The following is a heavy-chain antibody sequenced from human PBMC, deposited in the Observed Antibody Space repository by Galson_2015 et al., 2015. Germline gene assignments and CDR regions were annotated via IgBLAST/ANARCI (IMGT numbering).Heavy chain of an antibody. J-gene: IGHJ4*02. Sequence: SLRLSCAASGFTFSSYWMSWVRQAPGKGLEWVASIKQDGSEKYYVDSVKGRFTISRDNAKNSLYLQMNSLRAEDTAVYYCARGNYYAFSYFDYWGQGTLVTVSS. CDR3: ARGNYYAFSYFDY. CDR2: IKQDGSEK. CDR1: GFTFSSYW. V-gene: IGHV3-7*01. D-gene: IGHD2-2*01.